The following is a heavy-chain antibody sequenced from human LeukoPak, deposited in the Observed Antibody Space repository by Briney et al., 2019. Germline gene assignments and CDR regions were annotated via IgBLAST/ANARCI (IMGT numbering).Heavy chain of an antibody. Sequence: GASVKVSCKASGYTFTSYGISWVRQAPGQGLEWMGWISGYNGNTNYAQKLQGRVTMTTDTSTSTAYMELRSLRSDDTAVYYCATESYSGSYLYAFDIWGQGTMVTVSS. CDR1: GYTFTSYG. V-gene: IGHV1-18*01. CDR2: ISGYNGNT. D-gene: IGHD1-26*01. CDR3: ATESYSGSYLYAFDI. J-gene: IGHJ3*02.